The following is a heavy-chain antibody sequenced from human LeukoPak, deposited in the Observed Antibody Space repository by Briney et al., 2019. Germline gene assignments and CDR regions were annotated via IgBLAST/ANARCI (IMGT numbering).Heavy chain of an antibody. J-gene: IGHJ4*02. CDR2: ISGSGGWT. CDR3: AMAVIGSGWTLDY. D-gene: IGHD6-19*01. CDR1: GFAFISYA. Sequence: GGSLRLSCAASGFAFISYAMSWVRQAPGKGLEWVSSISGSGGWTSYADSVQGRFTISRDNSRNTLYLELNSLRAEDPAVYFCAMAVIGSGWTLDYWGQGTLVTVS. V-gene: IGHV3-23*01.